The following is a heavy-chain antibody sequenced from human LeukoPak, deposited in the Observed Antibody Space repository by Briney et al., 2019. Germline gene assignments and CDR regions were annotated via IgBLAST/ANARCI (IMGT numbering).Heavy chain of an antibody. CDR1: GGSMSTSSYY. CDR2: VYYSGST. V-gene: IGHV4-39*07. CDR3: ARESIAMIGGWFDP. Sequence: PSETLSLTCTVSGGSMSTSSYYWGWVRQPPGKGLEWIGSVYYSGSTYYNPSLKRRVTISLDTPKNQFSLKMTSVTAADTAVYYCARESIAMIGGWFDPWGQGTLVTVSS. J-gene: IGHJ5*02. D-gene: IGHD3-10*02.